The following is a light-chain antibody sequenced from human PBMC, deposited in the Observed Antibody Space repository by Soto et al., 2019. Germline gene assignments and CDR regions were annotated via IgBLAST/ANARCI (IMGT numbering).Light chain of an antibody. J-gene: IGKJ2*01. CDR1: QSVSYN. CDR2: GAS. V-gene: IGKV3-15*01. CDR3: QQYSMGPPYT. Sequence: EIVMTQSPATLSMSPGERATLSCRADQSVSYNLAWYQHKPGQAPRLLIYGASTRATGIPARFSGSGSETEFTITISSLQSEDCAVYYCQQYSMGPPYTFGPGTKLEI.